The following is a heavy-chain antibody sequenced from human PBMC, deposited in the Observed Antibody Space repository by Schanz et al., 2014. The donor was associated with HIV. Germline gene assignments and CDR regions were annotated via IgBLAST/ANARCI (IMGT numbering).Heavy chain of an antibody. CDR2: ISVNGATR. CDR3: ARVFGRTYGLPDY. V-gene: IGHV3-48*03. CDR1: GFTITSYG. D-gene: IGHD3-10*01. J-gene: IGHJ4*02. Sequence: EVQLVESGGGLVQPGGSLRLSCAVSGFTITSYGMSWIRQAPGKGLEWLSYISVNGATREYADSVKGRFTISRDNARTSLYLQMNSLRAEDTAVYYCARVFGRTYGLPDYWGQGTLVTVSS.